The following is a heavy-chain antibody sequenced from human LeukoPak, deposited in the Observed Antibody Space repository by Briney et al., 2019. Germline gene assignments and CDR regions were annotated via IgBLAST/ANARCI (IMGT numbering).Heavy chain of an antibody. Sequence: GGSLRLSCAASGFTFSNAWMSWVRQAPGKGLEWVSVIYEGGGSYYGDSVKGRFTISKDNFENTVYLQMNSLRADDTAVYYCARVDTVSGILVWGQGTLVTVSS. CDR3: ARVDTVSGILV. CDR2: IYEGGGS. V-gene: IGHV3-53*01. D-gene: IGHD5-18*01. CDR1: GFTFSNAW. J-gene: IGHJ4*02.